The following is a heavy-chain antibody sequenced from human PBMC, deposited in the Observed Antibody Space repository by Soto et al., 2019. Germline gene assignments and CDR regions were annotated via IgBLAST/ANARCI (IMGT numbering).Heavy chain of an antibody. Sequence: QVQLQESGPGLVKPSETLSLTCTVSGGSISSYYWSWIQQPPGKGLEWIGYIYYSGSTNYNPSLKSRVTISVDTSKNQFSLKLSSVTAADTAVYYCARVMENYDYIWGSYPNYYMDVWGKGTTVTVSS. D-gene: IGHD3-16*02. J-gene: IGHJ6*03. CDR3: ARVMENYDYIWGSYPNYYMDV. V-gene: IGHV4-59*01. CDR1: GGSISSYY. CDR2: IYYSGST.